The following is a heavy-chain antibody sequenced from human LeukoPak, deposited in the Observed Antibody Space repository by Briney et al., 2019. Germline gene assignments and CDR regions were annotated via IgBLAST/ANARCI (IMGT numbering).Heavy chain of an antibody. Sequence: GGSLRLSCAASGFIYRNFGMTWVRQVPGKGLEWVSTISDSGVTTHYADSVKGRFTISRDNSKSTLYLQMSSLRAVDTAIYYCAKDPSTFLTTGWYFDLWGRGTLVTVSS. CDR1: GFIYRNFG. J-gene: IGHJ2*01. CDR3: AKDPSTFLTTGWYFDL. D-gene: IGHD4-17*01. CDR2: ISDSGVTT. V-gene: IGHV3-23*01.